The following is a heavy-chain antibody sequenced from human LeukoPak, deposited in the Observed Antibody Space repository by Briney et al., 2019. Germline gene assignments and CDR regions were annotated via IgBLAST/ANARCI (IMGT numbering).Heavy chain of an antibody. J-gene: IGHJ4*02. D-gene: IGHD3-22*01. CDR1: GYSFTSYC. CDR3: ARHRYYYDSSANPDY. V-gene: IGHV5-51*01. Sequence: PGESLQIPCKGSGYSFTSYCSGWLGHMPGKGLEWMGIIYPRHCDTRHSPSSQGQVPISAEQSISTAYLQWSRLKASDTAMYYCARHRYYYDSSANPDYWGQGTLVTVSS. CDR2: IYPRHCDT.